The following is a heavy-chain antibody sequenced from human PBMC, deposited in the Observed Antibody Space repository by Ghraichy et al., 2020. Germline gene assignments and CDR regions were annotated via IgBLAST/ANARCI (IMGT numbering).Heavy chain of an antibody. CDR2: IWYDGSNK. Sequence: GGSLRLSCAASGFTFSSYGMHWVRQAPGKGLEWVAVIWYDGSNKYYADSVKGRFTISRDNSKNTLYLQMNSLRAEDTAVYYCARDQDSSGWVRYYFDYWGQGTLVTVSS. CDR3: ARDQDSSGWVRYYFDY. CDR1: GFTFSSYG. J-gene: IGHJ4*02. D-gene: IGHD6-19*01. V-gene: IGHV3-33*08.